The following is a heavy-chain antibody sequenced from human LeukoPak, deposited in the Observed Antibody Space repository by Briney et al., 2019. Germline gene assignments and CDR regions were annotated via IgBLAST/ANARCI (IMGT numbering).Heavy chain of an antibody. D-gene: IGHD6-19*01. Sequence: SETLSLTCAVSDDSIRSSAYYWGWIRQPPGKGLEWIGSIYYSGSTYYNPSLKSRVTISIDTSKNQFSLKLSSVTAADTAVYYCARHSGAGTGFVYWGQGTLVTVSS. CDR1: DDSIRSSAYY. V-gene: IGHV4-39*01. CDR2: IYYSGST. CDR3: ARHSGAGTGFVY. J-gene: IGHJ4*02.